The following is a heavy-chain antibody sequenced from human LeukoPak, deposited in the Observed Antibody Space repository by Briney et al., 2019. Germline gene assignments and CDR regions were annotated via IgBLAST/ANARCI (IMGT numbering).Heavy chain of an antibody. J-gene: IGHJ4*02. D-gene: IGHD3-10*01. CDR2: INPDGSGT. V-gene: IGHV3-74*01. CDR1: GFSFSSYW. CDR3: ARDSGSGSYSGY. Sequence: GGSLRLSCAASGFSFSSYWMHWVRQGPGKGLVWVSRINPDGSGTSHADSVKGRFTISRDNAKNTLYLQMNSLRAEDTAVCYCARDSGSGSYSGYWGLGTLVTVSS.